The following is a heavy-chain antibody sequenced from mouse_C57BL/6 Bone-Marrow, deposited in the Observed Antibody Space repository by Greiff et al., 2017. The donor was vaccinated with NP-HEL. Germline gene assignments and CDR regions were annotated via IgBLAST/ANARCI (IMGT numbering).Heavy chain of an antibody. D-gene: IGHD1-1*01. J-gene: IGHJ1*03. CDR3: ARPPYTTVKGGWYFDV. V-gene: IGHV1-19*01. CDR2: INPYNGGT. CDR1: GYTFTDYY. Sequence: EVQLQQSGPVLVKPGASVKMSCKASGYTFTDYYMNWVKQSHGKSLEWIGVINPYNGGTSYNQKFKGKATLTVDKSSSTAYMELNSLTSEDSAVYYCARPPYTTVKGGWYFDVWGTGTTVTVSS.